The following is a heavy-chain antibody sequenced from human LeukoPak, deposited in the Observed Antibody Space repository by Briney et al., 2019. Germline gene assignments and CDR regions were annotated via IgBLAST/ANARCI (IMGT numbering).Heavy chain of an antibody. CDR3: ARGGPNGDYVFYYYYYMDV. CDR2: INSDGSST. Sequence: GGSLRLSCAASGFSFSSYWMHWVRQAPGKGLVWVSRINSDGSSTSYADSVKGRFTISRDNAKNTLYLQMNSLRAEDTAVYYCARGGPNGDYVFYYYYYMDVWGKGTMVTVSS. CDR1: GFSFSSYW. V-gene: IGHV3-74*01. J-gene: IGHJ6*03. D-gene: IGHD4-17*01.